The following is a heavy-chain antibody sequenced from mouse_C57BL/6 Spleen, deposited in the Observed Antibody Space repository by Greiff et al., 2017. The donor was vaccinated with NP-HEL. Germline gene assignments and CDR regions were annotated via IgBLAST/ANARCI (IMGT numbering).Heavy chain of an antibody. Sequence: EVQLQQSGPELVKPGASVKISCKASGYTFTDYYMNWVKQSHGKSLEWIGDINPNNGGTRYNQKFKGKATLTVDKYSSTAYMELRSLTSEDSAVYYGARWRLRSDYFDYWGQGTTLTVSS. CDR2: INPNNGGT. CDR1: GYTFTDYY. V-gene: IGHV1-26*01. D-gene: IGHD1-1*01. CDR3: ARWRLRSDYFDY. J-gene: IGHJ2*01.